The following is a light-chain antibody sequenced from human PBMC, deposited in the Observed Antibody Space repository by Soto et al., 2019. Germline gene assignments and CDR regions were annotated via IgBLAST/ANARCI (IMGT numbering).Light chain of an antibody. CDR1: QTISSW. CDR3: QHYNSYSEA. CDR2: KAS. V-gene: IGKV1-5*03. Sequence: DIQMTQSPSTLSGSVGDRVTITCRASQTISSWLAWYQQKPGKAPKLLIYKASTLKSGVPSRCSGSGSGTEFPLTISSLQPDDFATYYCQHYNSYSEAFGQWPQVELK. J-gene: IGKJ1*01.